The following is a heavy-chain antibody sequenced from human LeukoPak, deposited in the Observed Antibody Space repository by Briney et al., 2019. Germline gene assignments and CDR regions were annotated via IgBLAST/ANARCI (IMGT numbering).Heavy chain of an antibody. Sequence: GGSLRLSCAASGFTVSSNYMSWVRQAPGKGLEWVSGINWNGGSTGYADSVKGRFTISRDNAKNSLYLQMNSLRAEDTALYYCARYYDFWSGSIGYYYYMDVWGKGTTVTVSS. D-gene: IGHD3-3*01. CDR2: INWNGGST. V-gene: IGHV3-20*04. J-gene: IGHJ6*03. CDR1: GFTVSSNY. CDR3: ARYYDFWSGSIGYYYYMDV.